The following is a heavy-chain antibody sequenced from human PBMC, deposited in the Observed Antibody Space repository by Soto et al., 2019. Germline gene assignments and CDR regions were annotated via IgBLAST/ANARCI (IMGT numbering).Heavy chain of an antibody. CDR2: ISSDGSTA. V-gene: IGHV3-74*01. J-gene: IGHJ4*02. CDR3: ARETVTTLYY. D-gene: IGHD4-17*01. Sequence: EVQLVESGGGLVQPGGSLRLSCVASGFGITNYWMHWVRQAPGKGLVWVSRISSDGSTARYADSVKGRFTISRDNAKNTLYLQMNSLRADDTAVYYCARETVTTLYYGGQGTLVTVSS. CDR1: GFGITNYW.